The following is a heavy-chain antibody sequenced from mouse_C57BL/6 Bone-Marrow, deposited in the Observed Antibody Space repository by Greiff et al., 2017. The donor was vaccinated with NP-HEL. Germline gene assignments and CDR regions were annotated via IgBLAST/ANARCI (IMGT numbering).Heavy chain of an antibody. CDR2: IDPSDSET. D-gene: IGHD1-1*01. V-gene: IGHV1-52*01. CDR1: GYTFTSYW. CDR3: ARDYYGSSSAWFAY. Sequence: QVQLQQSGAELVRPGSSVKLSCKASGYTFTSYWMHWVKQRPIQGLEWIGNIDPSDSETHYNQKFKDKATLTVDKSSSTAYMQLSSLTSEDSAVYYCARDYYGSSSAWFAYWGQGTLVTVSA. J-gene: IGHJ3*01.